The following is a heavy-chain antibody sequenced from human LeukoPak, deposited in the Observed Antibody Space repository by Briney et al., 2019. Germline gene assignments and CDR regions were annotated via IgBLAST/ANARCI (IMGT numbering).Heavy chain of an antibody. J-gene: IGHJ4*02. Sequence: ASVKVSCKASGGTFSSYAISWVRQAPGQGLEWMGGIIPIFGTANYAQKFQGRVTNTADESTSTAYMELSSLRSEDTAVYYCARGWYYDSSGYYPTDYWGQGTLVTVSS. V-gene: IGHV1-69*13. CDR3: ARGWYYDSSGYYPTDY. CDR1: GGTFSSYA. D-gene: IGHD3-22*01. CDR2: IIPIFGTA.